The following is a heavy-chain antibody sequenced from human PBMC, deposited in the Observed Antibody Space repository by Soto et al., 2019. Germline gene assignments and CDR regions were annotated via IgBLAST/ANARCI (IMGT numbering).Heavy chain of an antibody. CDR2: ISSSGSYT. CDR3: ARSGTDGLQTSYW. CDR1: EITFNTYG. D-gene: IGHD1-1*01. V-gene: IGHV3-21*01. J-gene: IGHJ4*02. Sequence: GGSLRLSSAAPEITFNTYGMNWVRQAPGKGLEWVSTISSSGSYTYYADSVKGRFTISRDNAKNSLYLQMNSLRDDDTAVYHCARSGTDGLQTSYWWGQGTLVPVSS.